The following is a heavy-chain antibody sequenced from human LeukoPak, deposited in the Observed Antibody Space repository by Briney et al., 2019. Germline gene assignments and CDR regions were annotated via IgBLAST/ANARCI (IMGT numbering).Heavy chain of an antibody. Sequence: ASVKVFCKASRYTFTSYDINWVRQATGQGLEWMGWMNPNSGNTGYARKFQGRVTMTRNTSISTTYMELSSLRSGDTAVYYCARGSRRNLLYFFDLWGQGTLVTVYS. D-gene: IGHD1-14*01. CDR3: ARGSRRNLLYFFDL. CDR2: MNPNSGNT. J-gene: IGHJ4*02. V-gene: IGHV1-8*01. CDR1: RYTFTSYD.